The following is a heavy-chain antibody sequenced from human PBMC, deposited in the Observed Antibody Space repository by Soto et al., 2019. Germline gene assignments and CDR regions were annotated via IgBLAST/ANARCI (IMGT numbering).Heavy chain of an antibody. J-gene: IGHJ3*02. Sequence: SGGSLRLSCAASGFTFRSYGMHWVRQAPGKGLEWVAVIWYDGSNKYYAASVKGRFTISRDNSKNTLYLQMNSLRAEDTAVYYCARPMTTQAFNIWGQGTMVTVSS. V-gene: IGHV3-33*01. CDR1: GFTFRSYG. CDR3: ARPMTTQAFNI. D-gene: IGHD4-17*01. CDR2: IWYDGSNK.